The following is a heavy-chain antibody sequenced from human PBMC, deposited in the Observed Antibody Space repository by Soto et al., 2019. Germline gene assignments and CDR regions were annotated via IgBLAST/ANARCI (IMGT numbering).Heavy chain of an antibody. D-gene: IGHD4-17*01. V-gene: IGHV4-34*01. CDR3: ARRSLLGTVTTRAYYYYYGMDV. CDR1: GGSFSGYY. Sequence: KTSETLSLTCAVYGGSFSGYYWSWIRQPPGKGLEWIGEINHSGSTNYNPSLKSRVTISVDTSKNQFSLKLSSVTAADTAVYYCARRSLLGTVTTRAYYYYYGMDVWGQGTTVTVSS. CDR2: INHSGST. J-gene: IGHJ6*02.